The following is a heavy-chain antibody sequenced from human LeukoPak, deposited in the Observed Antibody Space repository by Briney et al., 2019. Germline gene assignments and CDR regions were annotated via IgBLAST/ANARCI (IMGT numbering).Heavy chain of an antibody. J-gene: IGHJ4*02. D-gene: IGHD6-19*01. CDR3: ARGSGQWLAPGRYYFDY. CDR1: GGSISSYY. CDR2: IYTSGST. V-gene: IGHV4-4*07. Sequence: PSETLSLTCTVSGGSISSYYWSWIRQPAGKGLEWIGRIYTSGSTNYNPSLKSRVTMSVDTSKNQFSLNLTSVTAADTAVYYCARGSGQWLAPGRYYFDYWGQGTLVTVSS.